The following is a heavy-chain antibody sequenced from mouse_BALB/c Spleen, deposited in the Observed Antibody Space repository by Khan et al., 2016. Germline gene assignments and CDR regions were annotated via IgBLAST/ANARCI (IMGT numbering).Heavy chain of an antibody. CDR1: GYTFTDYT. CDR3: ETRSTMITTTGDMDY. D-gene: IGHD2-4*01. V-gene: IGHV1S137*01. Sequence: QVQLQQSGAELVRPGVSVKISCKGSGYTFTDYTLHWVKQSHAKSLEWIGVISTYHGDATYNQKFKGKATMTVDKSSSTAYMELARLTSEDSAIYYCETRSTMITTTGDMDYWGQGTSVTVSS. CDR2: ISTYHGDA. J-gene: IGHJ4*01.